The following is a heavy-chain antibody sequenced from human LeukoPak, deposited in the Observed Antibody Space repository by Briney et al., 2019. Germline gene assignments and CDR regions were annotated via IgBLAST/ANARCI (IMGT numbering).Heavy chain of an antibody. D-gene: IGHD6-19*01. CDR3: AKGQIAPGIAVAGPRDFDY. CDR2: IWYGGSNK. CDR1: GFTFSSYG. Sequence: PGRSLRLSCAASGFTFSSYGMHWVRQAPGKGLEWVAVIWYGGSNKYYADSVKGRFTISRDNSKNTLYLQMNSLRAEDTAVYYCAKGQIAPGIAVAGPRDFDYWGQGTLVTVSS. V-gene: IGHV3-33*06. J-gene: IGHJ4*02.